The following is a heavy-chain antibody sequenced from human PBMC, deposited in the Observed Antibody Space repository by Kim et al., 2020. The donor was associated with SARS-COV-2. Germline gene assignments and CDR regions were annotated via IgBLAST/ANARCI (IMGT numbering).Heavy chain of an antibody. D-gene: IGHD6-13*01. CDR3: ARGSGTNFDF. J-gene: IGHJ4*02. Sequence: KVSCKGSAATFSTHAISWVRQAPGQGLEWMGRIIPILGITNFAQKFQGRVTISADKSTSTAYMEVSSLRSDDTGVYYCARGSGTNFDFWGQGTLVTVSS. CDR1: AATFSTHA. V-gene: IGHV1-69*04. CDR2: IIPILGIT.